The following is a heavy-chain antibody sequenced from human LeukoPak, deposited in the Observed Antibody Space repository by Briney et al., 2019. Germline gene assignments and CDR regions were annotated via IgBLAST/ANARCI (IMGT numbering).Heavy chain of an antibody. D-gene: IGHD5-12*01. CDR1: GFTFSSYS. CDR2: ISTSSSYV. CDR3: ARGRFGVSAYDSPFDY. J-gene: IGHJ4*02. V-gene: IGHV3-21*01. Sequence: GRSLRLSCTASGFTFSSYSMNWVRQAPGKGLEWVSSISTSSSYVYYADSVKGRFTISRDNAKNSLYLQMNSLRAEDTAVYYCARGRFGVSAYDSPFDYWGQGTLVTVSS.